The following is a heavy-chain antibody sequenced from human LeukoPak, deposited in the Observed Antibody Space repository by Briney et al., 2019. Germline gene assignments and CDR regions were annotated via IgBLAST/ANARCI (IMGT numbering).Heavy chain of an antibody. J-gene: IGHJ4*02. V-gene: IGHV3-11*04. CDR2: ISSSSSTI. CDR1: GFTFSDHY. Sequence: GGSLRLSCAASGFTFSDHYMDWVRQAPGKGLEWVSYISSSSSTIYYADSVKGRFTISRDNAKNSLYLQMNSLRAEDTAVYYCASDPGGGNFDYWGQGTPVTVSS. D-gene: IGHD4-23*01. CDR3: ASDPGGGNFDY.